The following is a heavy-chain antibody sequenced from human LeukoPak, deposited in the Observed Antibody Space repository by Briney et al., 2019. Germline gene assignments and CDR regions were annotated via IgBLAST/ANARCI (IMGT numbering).Heavy chain of an antibody. J-gene: IGHJ4*02. CDR3: AKVTSGYSSSCPDY. CDR1: GFTFSSYG. V-gene: IGHV3-30*02. CDR2: IRYDGSNK. D-gene: IGHD6-13*01. Sequence: TGGSLRLSCAASGFTFSSYGMHWVRQAPGKGLEWVAFIRYDGSNKYYADSVKGRFTISRDNSKNTLYLQMNSLRAEDTAVYYCAKVTSGYSSSCPDYWGQGTLVTVSS.